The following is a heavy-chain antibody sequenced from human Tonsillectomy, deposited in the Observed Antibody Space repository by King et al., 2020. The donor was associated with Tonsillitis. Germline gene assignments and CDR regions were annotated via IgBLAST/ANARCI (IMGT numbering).Heavy chain of an antibody. D-gene: IGHD3-22*01. CDR1: GGTFSSYA. V-gene: IGHV1-69*01. Sequence: QLVQSGAEVKKPGTSVKVSCKASGGTFSSYAISWVRQAPGQGLEWMGGIIPIFGTANYAQKFQGRDTITADESTSTAYMGLSSLRSEDTAVYYCAASSGSNIYFDYWGQGTLVTVSS. J-gene: IGHJ4*02. CDR2: IIPIFGTA. CDR3: AASSGSNIYFDY.